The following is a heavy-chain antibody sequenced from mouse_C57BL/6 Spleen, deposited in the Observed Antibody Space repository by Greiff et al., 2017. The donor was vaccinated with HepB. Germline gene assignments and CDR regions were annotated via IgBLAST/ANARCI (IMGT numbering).Heavy chain of an antibody. CDR3: ARGVLRFYYAMDY. CDR2: IDPANGNT. D-gene: IGHD1-1*01. J-gene: IGHJ4*01. CDR1: GFNIKNTY. Sequence: EVQGVESVAELVRPGASVKLSCTASGFNIKNTYMHWVKQRPEQGLEWIGRIDPANGNTKYAPKFQGKATITADTSSNTAYLQLSSLTSEDTAIYYCARGVLRFYYAMDYWGQGTSVTVSS. V-gene: IGHV14-3*01.